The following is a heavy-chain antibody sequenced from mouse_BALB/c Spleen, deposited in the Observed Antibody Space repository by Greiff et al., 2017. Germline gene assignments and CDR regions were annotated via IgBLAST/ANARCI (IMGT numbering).Heavy chain of an antibody. D-gene: IGHD1-1*01. CDR1: GFTFSSYG. Sequence: EVQLVESGGDLVKPGGSLKLSCAASGFTFSSYGMSWVRQTPDKRLEWVATISSGGSYTYYPDSVKGRFTISRDNAKNTLYLQMSSLKSEDTAMYYCARHVKTSGGSSYVGYAMDYWGQGTSVTVSS. CDR2: ISSGGSYT. V-gene: IGHV5-6*01. CDR3: ARHVKTSGGSSYVGYAMDY. J-gene: IGHJ4*01.